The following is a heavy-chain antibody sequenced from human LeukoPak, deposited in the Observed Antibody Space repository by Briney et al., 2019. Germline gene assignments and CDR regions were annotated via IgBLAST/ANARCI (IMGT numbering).Heavy chain of an antibody. Sequence: ASVKVSCKASGYTFTTYGITWVRQAPGQGLEWMGWISGYNGNTNYAQKLQGRVTMTTDTSTSTAYMQLRSLRSDDTAVYYCATHSTRIAVRPSDYYYYMDVWGKGTTVTVSS. CDR1: GYTFTTYG. CDR2: ISGYNGNT. CDR3: ATHSTRIAVRPSDYYYYMDV. J-gene: IGHJ6*03. D-gene: IGHD6-6*01. V-gene: IGHV1-18*01.